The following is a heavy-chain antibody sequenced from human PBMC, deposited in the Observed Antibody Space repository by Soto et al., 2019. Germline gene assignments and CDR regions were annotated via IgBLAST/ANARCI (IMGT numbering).Heavy chain of an antibody. Sequence: SETLSLTCAVSGGSISSSNWWSWVRQPPGKGLEWIGEIYHSGSTNYNPSLKSRVTISVDKSKNQFSLKLSSVTAADTAVYYLARELPGSSSGGLDYWGQGTLVTVSS. J-gene: IGHJ4*02. CDR1: GGSISSSNW. CDR3: ARELPGSSSGGLDY. CDR2: IYHSGST. V-gene: IGHV4-4*02. D-gene: IGHD6-6*01.